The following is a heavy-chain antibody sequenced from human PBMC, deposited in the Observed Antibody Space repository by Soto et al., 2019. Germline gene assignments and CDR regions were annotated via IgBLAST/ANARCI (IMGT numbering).Heavy chain of an antibody. V-gene: IGHV5-10-1*01. J-gene: IGHJ3*02. CDR2: IDPSDSYT. Sequence: PGESLKISCKGSGYSFTSYWISWVRQMPGKGLEWMGRIDPSDSYTNYSPSFQGHVTISADKSISTAYLQWSSLKASDTAMYYCASWTLDSSGYYDDPDAFDIWGQGTMVTVS. CDR3: ASWTLDSSGYYDDPDAFDI. D-gene: IGHD3-22*01. CDR1: GYSFTSYW.